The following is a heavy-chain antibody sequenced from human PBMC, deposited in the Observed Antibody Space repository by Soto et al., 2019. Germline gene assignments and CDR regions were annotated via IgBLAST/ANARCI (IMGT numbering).Heavy chain of an antibody. CDR3: ARSGEHPFDF. J-gene: IGHJ4*02. V-gene: IGHV1-18*01. D-gene: IGHD6-25*01. CDR2: IRPLKGNT. CDR1: GYTFTNYV. Sequence: GASVKVSCKASGYTFTNYVIHWVRQAPGQGCEWMGWIRPLKGNTKYAQKVQGRVSVTTDTSTNTVYMELSSLRYDDTALYYCARSGEHPFDFWGQGTLVTVSS.